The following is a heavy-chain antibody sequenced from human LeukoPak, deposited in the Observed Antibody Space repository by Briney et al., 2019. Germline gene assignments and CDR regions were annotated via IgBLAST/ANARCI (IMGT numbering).Heavy chain of an antibody. J-gene: IGHJ4*02. CDR2: INHSGST. CDR3: AREHDPRRYFDY. CDR1: GGSFSGYY. V-gene: IGHV4-34*01. D-gene: IGHD3-16*01. Sequence: SETLSLTCAVYGGSFSGYYWSWIRQPPGKGLEWIGEINHSGSTNYNPSLKSRVTMSVDTSKNQFSLKLSSVTAADTAVYYCAREHDPRRYFDYWGQGTLVTVSS.